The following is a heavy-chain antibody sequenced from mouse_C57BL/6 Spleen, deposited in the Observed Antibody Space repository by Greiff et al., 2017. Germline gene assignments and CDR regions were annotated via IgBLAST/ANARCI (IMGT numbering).Heavy chain of an antibody. CDR1: GFTFSSYG. Sequence: DVKLVESGGDLVKPGGSLKLSCAASGFTFSSYGMSWVRQTPDKRLEWVATISSGGSYTYYPDSVKGRFTISRDNAKNTLYLQMSSLKSEDTAMYYCVRQGDYYSNWRGYVDYWAKAPLSQSPQ. J-gene: IGHJ2*01. CDR2: ISSGGSYT. CDR3: VRQGDYYSNWRGYVDY. D-gene: IGHD2-5*01. V-gene: IGHV5-6*02.